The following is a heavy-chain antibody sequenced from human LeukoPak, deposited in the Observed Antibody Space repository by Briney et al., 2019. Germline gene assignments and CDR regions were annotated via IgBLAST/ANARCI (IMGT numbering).Heavy chain of an antibody. D-gene: IGHD2-2*01. J-gene: IGHJ5*02. Sequence: PSETLSLTCTVSGGSISSGGYFWGWIRQPPGKGLECIGYIYHSGSTYYSPSLKSRVTISVDRSKNQFSLKLSSVTAADTAVYYCASGYCSSTSCYRYSWFDPWGQGTLVTVSS. CDR1: GGSISSGGYF. CDR2: IYHSGST. CDR3: ASGYCSSTSCYRYSWFDP. V-gene: IGHV4-30-2*01.